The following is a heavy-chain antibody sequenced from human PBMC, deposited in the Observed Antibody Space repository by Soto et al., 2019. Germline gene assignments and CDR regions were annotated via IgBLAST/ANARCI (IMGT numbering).Heavy chain of an antibody. Sequence: QVQLQESGPGLVKPSQTLSLTCTVSGGSISSGGYYWSWIRQHPGKGLECIGYIYYSGSTYYNPSLKCRVTVSVDTSKSQFSLKLSSVTAADTAVYYCARGGRRSPGMDVWGQGTTVTVSS. J-gene: IGHJ6*02. V-gene: IGHV4-31*03. CDR3: ARGGRRSPGMDV. CDR1: GGSISSGGYY. CDR2: IYYSGST.